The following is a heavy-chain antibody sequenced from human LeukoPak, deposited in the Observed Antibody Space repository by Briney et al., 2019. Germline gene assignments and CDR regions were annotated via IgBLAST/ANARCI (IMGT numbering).Heavy chain of an antibody. CDR3: ARGRGFSGYYYY. CDR1: GGSFSGYY. J-gene: IGHJ4*02. CDR2: INHSGST. V-gene: IGHV4-34*01. Sequence: SETLSLTCAVYGGSFSGYYWSWIRQPPGKGLDWIGEINHSGSTNYNPSLKSRVTISVDTSKNQFSLKLSSVTAADTAVYYCARGRGFSGYYYYWGQGTLVTVPS. D-gene: IGHD3-22*01.